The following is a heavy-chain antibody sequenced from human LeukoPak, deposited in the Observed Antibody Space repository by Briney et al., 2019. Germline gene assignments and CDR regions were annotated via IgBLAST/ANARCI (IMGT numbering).Heavy chain of an antibody. V-gene: IGHV4-59*12. CDR1: GGSISSYY. Sequence: SETLSLTCTVSGGSISSYYWSWIRQPPGKGLEWIGSIYYSGSTYYNPSLKSRVTISVDTSKNQFSLKLSSVTAADTAVYYCASNRGYSYGYVHDYWGQGTLVTVSS. CDR2: IYYSGST. D-gene: IGHD5-18*01. J-gene: IGHJ4*02. CDR3: ASNRGYSYGYVHDY.